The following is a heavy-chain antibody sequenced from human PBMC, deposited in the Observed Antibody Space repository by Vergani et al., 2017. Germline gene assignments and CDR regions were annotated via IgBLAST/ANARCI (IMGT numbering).Heavy chain of an antibody. D-gene: IGHD3-22*01. CDR2: VFYGGRT. CDR3: ARGKSSYDSSGYLSYYFDY. Sequence: QMQLQESGPGLVKPSETLSLSCTVSGDSISTSSYAWGWIRQPPGKTLEWIGTVFYGGRTSYNPSLKSRVTLSLDTSKKQISLHLTSVTAADTAVYYCARGKSSYDSSGYLSYYFDYWGQGTLVTVSS. J-gene: IGHJ4*02. V-gene: IGHV4-39*01. CDR1: GDSISTSSYA.